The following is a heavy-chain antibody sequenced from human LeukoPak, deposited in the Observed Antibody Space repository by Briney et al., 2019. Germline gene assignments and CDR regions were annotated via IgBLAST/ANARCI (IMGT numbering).Heavy chain of an antibody. CDR1: GYSFVGYG. Sequence: GASVKVSCKASGYSFVGYGITWVRQAPGQGLEWMGGVIPIFGTANYAQKFQGRVTITADESTSTAYMELSSLRSEDTAVYYCAKLSGYDYGGDYWGQGTLVTVSS. CDR2: VIPIFGTA. V-gene: IGHV1-69*13. J-gene: IGHJ4*02. CDR3: AKLSGYDYGGDY. D-gene: IGHD5-12*01.